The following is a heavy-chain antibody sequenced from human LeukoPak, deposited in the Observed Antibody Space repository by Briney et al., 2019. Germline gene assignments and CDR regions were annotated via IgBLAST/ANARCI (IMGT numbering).Heavy chain of an antibody. Sequence: SETLSLTCTVSGGSISSYYWSWIRQPPGKGLEWIGYIYYSGSTNYNPSLKSRVTISVDTSKNQFSLKLSSVTAADTAVYYCARGPSSSWYLPYYYYYYMDVWGKGTTVTVSS. CDR1: GGSISSYY. CDR2: IYYSGST. D-gene: IGHD6-13*01. J-gene: IGHJ6*03. V-gene: IGHV4-59*01. CDR3: ARGPSSSWYLPYYYYYYMDV.